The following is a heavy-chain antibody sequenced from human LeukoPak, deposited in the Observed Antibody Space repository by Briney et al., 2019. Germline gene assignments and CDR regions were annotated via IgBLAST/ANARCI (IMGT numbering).Heavy chain of an antibody. CDR1: GGSVSSFY. J-gene: IGHJ5*01. Sequence: SETLSLTCSPSGGSVSSFYWSWIRQPPRKGLEWIGYIYNSGSSRYNPSLRSRVTISVDTSKNQFSLNPTSVTAADTAVYYCSSPPYDLRVFDSWGQGTQVTVSS. V-gene: IGHV4-59*08. D-gene: IGHD3-22*01. CDR2: IYNSGSS. CDR3: SSPPYDLRVFDS.